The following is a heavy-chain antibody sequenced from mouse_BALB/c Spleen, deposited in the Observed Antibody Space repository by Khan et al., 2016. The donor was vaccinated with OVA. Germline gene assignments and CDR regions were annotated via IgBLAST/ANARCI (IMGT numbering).Heavy chain of an antibody. CDR1: GFSLTSYG. D-gene: IGHD1-1*01. CDR3: ARGIYYFGSRYMDY. V-gene: IGHV2-6*02. J-gene: IGHJ4*01. CDR2: IWSDGFT. Sequence: QLQLKESGPGLVAPSQSLSITCTVSGFSLTSYGVHWVRQPPGKGLEWLVVIWSDGFTTYNSTLKSRLSINRDNSKSQVFLKMNSLQTDDTAMYYCARGIYYFGSRYMDYWGQGTSVTVSS.